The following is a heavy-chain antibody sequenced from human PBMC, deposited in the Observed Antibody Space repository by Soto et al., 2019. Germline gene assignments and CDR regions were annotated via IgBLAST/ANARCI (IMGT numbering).Heavy chain of an antibody. J-gene: IGHJ4*02. V-gene: IGHV1-2*07. CDR2: VRPKSGET. D-gene: IGHD1-26*01. CDR3: AAETGADTFDY. CDR1: GYTFNDYY. Sequence: QVQLVQSGAAVEMPGASVQLSCKASGYTFNDYYMHWVRQAPGQGLEWMGWVRPKSGETKYQRKLRGRVTMTGDTSIPTAYMELTRLTSDDTAVYFCAAETGADTFDYWGQGTLVTVSS.